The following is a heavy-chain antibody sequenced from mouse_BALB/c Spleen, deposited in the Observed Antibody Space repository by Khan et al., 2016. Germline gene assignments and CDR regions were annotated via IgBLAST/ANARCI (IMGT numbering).Heavy chain of an antibody. D-gene: IGHD1-1*01. V-gene: IGHV4-1*02. CDR1: GFDSSRYW. J-gene: IGHJ2*01. CDR2: INPDSSTI. CDR3: ARLYYYGSSDY. Sequence: EVKLLESGGGLVQPGGSLKLSCAASGFDSSRYWMSWVRQAPGKGLEWIGEINPDSSTINYTPSLKDKFIISRDNAKNTLYLQMSKVRSEDTALYYCARLYYYGSSDYWGQGTTLTVSS.